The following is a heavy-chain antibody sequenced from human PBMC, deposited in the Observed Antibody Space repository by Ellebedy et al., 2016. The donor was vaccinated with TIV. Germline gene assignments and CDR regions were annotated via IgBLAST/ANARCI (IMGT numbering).Heavy chain of an antibody. CDR3: AVRHATDEAFDL. J-gene: IGHJ3*01. CDR2: ITPFNDNT. Sequence: AASVKVSCKSSGDTFTYRYLHWLRQAPGQALEWVGWITPFNDNTNYVHKFRDRVTITRDRSTNTAYKELSRLRSEDTAMFYCAVRHATDEAFDLWGQGTLVTVSS. CDR1: GDTFTYRY. V-gene: IGHV1-45*01. D-gene: IGHD6-25*01.